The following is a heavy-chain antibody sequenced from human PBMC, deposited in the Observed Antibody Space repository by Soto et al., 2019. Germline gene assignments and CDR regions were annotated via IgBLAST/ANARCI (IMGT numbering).Heavy chain of an antibody. CDR1: GFTFSSYW. Sequence: GGSLRLSCAASGFTFSSYWMHWVRQAPGKGLVWVSRINSDGSSTSYADSVKGRFTISRDNAKNSLYLQMNSLRADDTAVYYCARDLRCYDSCGTKYYSDYWGQGTLVTVSS. CDR3: ARDLRCYDSCGTKYYSDY. D-gene: IGHD3-22*01. V-gene: IGHV3-74*01. CDR2: INSDGSST. J-gene: IGHJ4*02.